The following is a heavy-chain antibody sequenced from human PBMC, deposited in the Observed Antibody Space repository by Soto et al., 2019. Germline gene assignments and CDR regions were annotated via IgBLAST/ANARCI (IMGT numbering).Heavy chain of an antibody. V-gene: IGHV2-70*04. D-gene: IGHD4-17*01. CDR3: ALSPGGFTVATYFFDY. J-gene: IGHJ4*02. CDR2: RDWDDDK. Sequence: SGPTLGNRTPPRTLTCTFSGFSLSSKGMRVSWIRQAPGKALEWRARRDWDDDKVNSTCLRTRLTISEEKRKKKEDMKMTNGEPKDTSTYSSALSPGGFTVATYFFDYWGQGTLVTVSS. CDR1: GFSLSSKGMR.